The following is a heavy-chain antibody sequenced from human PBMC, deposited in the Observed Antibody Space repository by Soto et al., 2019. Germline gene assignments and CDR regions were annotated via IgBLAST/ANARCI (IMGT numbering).Heavy chain of an antibody. CDR1: GGSFSGYY. Sequence: SETLSLTCTVFGGSFSGYYWTWIRQPPGTGLEWIGEINHSGSTNYNPSLKSRVTISVDTSKNQFSLKLTSVTAADTAAYYCARDKITGLFDYWGQGTLVTVSS. J-gene: IGHJ4*02. CDR3: ARDKITGLFDY. V-gene: IGHV4-34*01. CDR2: INHSGST. D-gene: IGHD2-8*02.